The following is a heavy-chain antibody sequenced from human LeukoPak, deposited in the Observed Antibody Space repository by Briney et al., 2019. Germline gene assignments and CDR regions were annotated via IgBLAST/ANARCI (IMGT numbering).Heavy chain of an antibody. CDR2: ISGSGGST. CDR3: AKDPKKNMIVRGGFDY. D-gene: IGHD3-22*01. V-gene: IGHV3-23*01. J-gene: IGHJ4*02. Sequence: GGSLRLSCAASGFTFSSYGMSWVRQAPGKGLEWVSAISGSGGSTYYADSVKGRFTISRDNSKNTLYLQMNSLRAEDTAVYYCAKDPKKNMIVRGGFDYWGQGTLVTVSS. CDR1: GFTFSSYG.